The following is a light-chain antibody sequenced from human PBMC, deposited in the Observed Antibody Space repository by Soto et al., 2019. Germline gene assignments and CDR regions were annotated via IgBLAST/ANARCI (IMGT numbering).Light chain of an antibody. Sequence: QSVLTQPPPASAAPGQKVTLSCSGSSSNIGNNYVSWYQQLPGTAPKLLIYDNNKRPSGIPDRFSGSKSGTSATLGITGLQTGDEADYYCGTWDSSLSAGVFGTGTKVTVL. V-gene: IGLV1-51*01. CDR1: SSNIGNNY. CDR2: DNN. J-gene: IGLJ1*01. CDR3: GTWDSSLSAGV.